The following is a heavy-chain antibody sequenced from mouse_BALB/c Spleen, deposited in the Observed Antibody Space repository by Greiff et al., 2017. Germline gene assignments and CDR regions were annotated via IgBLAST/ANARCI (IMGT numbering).Heavy chain of an antibody. Sequence: VQLQQSGPELVKPGASVKISCKASGYTFTDYNMHWVKQSHGKSLEWIGYIYPYNGGTGYNQKFKSKATLTVDNSSSTAYMELRSLTSEDSAVYYCARGVVYGSSYDYWGQGTTLTVSS. CDR3: ARGVVYGSSYDY. CDR2: IYPYNGGT. J-gene: IGHJ2*01. D-gene: IGHD1-1*01. V-gene: IGHV1S29*02. CDR1: GYTFTDYN.